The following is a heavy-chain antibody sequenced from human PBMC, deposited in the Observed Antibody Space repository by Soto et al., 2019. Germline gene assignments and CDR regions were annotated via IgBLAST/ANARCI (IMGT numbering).Heavy chain of an antibody. V-gene: IGHV3-9*01. D-gene: IGHD5-12*01. CDR2: ISWNSGSI. CDR3: AKDYERWLQEPTFDC. Sequence: GGSLRLSCAASGFTFDDYAMHWVRQAPGKGLEWVSGISWNSGSIGYADSVKGRFTISRDNAKNSLYLQMNSLRAEDTALYYCAKDYERWLQEPTFDCWAQGTLVTVSS. J-gene: IGHJ4*02. CDR1: GFTFDDYA.